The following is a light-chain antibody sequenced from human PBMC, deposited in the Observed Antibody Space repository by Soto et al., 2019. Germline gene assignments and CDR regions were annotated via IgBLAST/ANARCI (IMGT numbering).Light chain of an antibody. Sequence: QSVLTQPPSVSGAPGQRVTISCTGSSSNIGAGYDVHWYQQLPGTAPKLLIYGNSNRPSGVPDRFSGSKSGTSASLAITGLQAEDEADYYCQSYDSSLSAVVFGGWTKLTGL. CDR1: SSNIGAGYD. CDR3: QSYDSSLSAVV. J-gene: IGLJ2*01. V-gene: IGLV1-40*01. CDR2: GNS.